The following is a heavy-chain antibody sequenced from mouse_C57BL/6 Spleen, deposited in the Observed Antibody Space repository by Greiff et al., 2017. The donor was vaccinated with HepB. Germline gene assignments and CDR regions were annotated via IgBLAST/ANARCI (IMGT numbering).Heavy chain of an antibody. V-gene: IGHV2-2*01. CDR2: IWSGGST. CDR1: GFSLTSYG. D-gene: IGHD1-1*01. J-gene: IGHJ4*01. Sequence: QVQLQQSGPGLVQPSQSLSITCTVSGFSLTSYGVHWVRQSPGKGLEWLGVIWSGGSTDYNAAFISRLSISKDNSKSQVFFKMNSLQADDTAIYYCARNPLYYYGSSSGYAMDYWGQGTSVTVSS. CDR3: ARNPLYYYGSSSGYAMDY.